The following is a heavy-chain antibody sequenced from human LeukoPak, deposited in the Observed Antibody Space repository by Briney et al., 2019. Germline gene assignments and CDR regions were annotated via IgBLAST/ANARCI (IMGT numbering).Heavy chain of an antibody. CDR3: ARVRYCSSTSCYRVRPDEAFDI. CDR2: ISAYNGNT. V-gene: IGHV1-18*01. J-gene: IGHJ3*02. D-gene: IGHD2-2*02. Sequence: GASVKVSCKASGYTFTSYGTSWVRQAPGQGLEWMGWISAYNGNTNYAQKLQGRVTMTTDTSTSTAYMELRSLRSDDTAVYYCARVRYCSSTSCYRVRPDEAFDIGGQGTMVTVSS. CDR1: GYTFTSYG.